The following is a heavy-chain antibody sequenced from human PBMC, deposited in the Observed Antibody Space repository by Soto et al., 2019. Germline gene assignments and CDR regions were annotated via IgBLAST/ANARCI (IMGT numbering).Heavy chain of an antibody. Sequence: EVQLVESGGGLVQPGGSLRLSCAASGFTFSSYEMNWVRQAPGKGLEWVSYISSSGSTIYYADSVKGRFTISRDNAKNSLYLQMNSLRAEDTAVYYCAREGVAVAGAYYYGMDVWGQGTTVTVFS. J-gene: IGHJ6*02. D-gene: IGHD6-19*01. CDR1: GFTFSSYE. V-gene: IGHV3-48*03. CDR3: AREGVAVAGAYYYGMDV. CDR2: ISSSGSTI.